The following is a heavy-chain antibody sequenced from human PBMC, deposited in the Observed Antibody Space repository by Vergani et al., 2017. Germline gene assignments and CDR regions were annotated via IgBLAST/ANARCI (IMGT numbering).Heavy chain of an antibody. J-gene: IGHJ3*02. V-gene: IGHV3-21*01. CDR3: ARDAKNWGRDAFDI. CDR1: GFTFSSYS. D-gene: IGHD7-27*01. CDR2: ISSSISYI. Sequence: EVQLVESGGGLVKPGGSLRLSCAASGFTFSSYSMNWVRQAPGKGLEWVSSISSSISYIYYADSVKGRFTISRDNAKNSLYLQMNSLRAEDTAVYYCARDAKNWGRDAFDIWGQGTMVTVSS.